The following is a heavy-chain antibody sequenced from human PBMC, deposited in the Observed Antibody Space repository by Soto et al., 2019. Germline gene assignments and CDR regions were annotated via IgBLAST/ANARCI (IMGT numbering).Heavy chain of an antibody. D-gene: IGHD2-21*02. V-gene: IGHV1-18*01. CDR1: GYNFSNYD. CDR3: ARGGEGDCSGGACYRDWFDP. CDR2: ISVYNGNT. J-gene: IGHJ5*02. Sequence: QVQLVQSGAEVKKPGASVKVSCKASGYNFSNYDINWVRQAPGQGPEWMGWISVYNGNTNHAERLQDRLTMTTDTSTSTAYRELRSLRSDDTAMYYCARGGEGDCSGGACYRDWFDPWGQGTLVTVS.